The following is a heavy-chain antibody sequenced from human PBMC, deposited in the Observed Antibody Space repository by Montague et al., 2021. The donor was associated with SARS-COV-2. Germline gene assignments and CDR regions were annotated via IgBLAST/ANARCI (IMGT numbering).Heavy chain of an antibody. V-gene: IGHV4-39*01. CDR3: VRGSYGSGSYHAFDI. CDR1: GDSFTGYNYY. J-gene: IGHJ3*02. Sequence: SETLSLTCTVSGDSFTGYNYYCAWMRQPPGKGLEWIRNYYYSGNTYHNPSLRSRVTMSVDTSKTQFSLKVNSVTAADTAVYYCVRGSYGSGSYHAFDIWGQGTVVAVSS. D-gene: IGHD3-10*01. CDR2: YYYSGNT.